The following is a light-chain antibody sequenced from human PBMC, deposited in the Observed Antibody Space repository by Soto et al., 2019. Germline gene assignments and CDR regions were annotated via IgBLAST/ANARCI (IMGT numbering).Light chain of an antibody. CDR1: STDFVGYTR. Sequence: SVLTQLASVSRSLGQSVTISCPGTSTDFVGYTRLSCSHPPPATAPKLMIYEVSKRLSGVPDRFSGSKCGNTACLTISGLQAADEADYYCSLNTCENAYVFGTGTTVTV. CDR2: EVS. CDR3: SLNTCENAYV. J-gene: IGLJ1*01. V-gene: IGLV2-18*01.